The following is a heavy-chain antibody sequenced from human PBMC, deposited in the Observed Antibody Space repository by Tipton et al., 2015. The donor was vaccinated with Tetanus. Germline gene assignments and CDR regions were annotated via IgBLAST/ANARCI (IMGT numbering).Heavy chain of an antibody. CDR3: ARNGSVTPRTLYYRYNGMDV. CDR2: VYSSGST. V-gene: IGHV4-4*07. CDR1: GGSIISYY. Sequence: TLSLTCTVSGGSIISYYWSWIRQPAGKGLEWIGRVYSSGSTHYNPSLKSRVTIAVDTSKNQLSLTLTSVTAADTAVYYCARNGSVTPRTLYYRYNGMDVWGQGTTVTVSS. D-gene: IGHD2-21*02. J-gene: IGHJ6*02.